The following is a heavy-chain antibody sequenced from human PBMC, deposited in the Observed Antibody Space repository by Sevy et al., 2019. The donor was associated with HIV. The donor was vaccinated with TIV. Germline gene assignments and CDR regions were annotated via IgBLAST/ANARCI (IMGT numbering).Heavy chain of an antibody. CDR3: AKGERHYDSSGYYRPPEYFQH. CDR2: ISGSGGST. Sequence: GGSLRLSCAASGFTFSSYAMSWVRQTPGKGLEWVSAISGSGGSTYYADSVKGRFTISRDNSKNTLYLQMNSLRAEDTAVYYCAKGERHYDSSGYYRPPEYFQHWGQGTLVTVSS. CDR1: GFTFSSYA. D-gene: IGHD3-22*01. V-gene: IGHV3-23*01. J-gene: IGHJ1*01.